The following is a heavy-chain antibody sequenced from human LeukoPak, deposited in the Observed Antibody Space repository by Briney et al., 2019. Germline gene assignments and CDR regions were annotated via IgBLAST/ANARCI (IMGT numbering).Heavy chain of an antibody. CDR1: GFSFSGYA. J-gene: IGHJ4*02. CDR3: AKRSGYTTGWFFDF. V-gene: IGHV3-23*01. Sequence: GGSLKLSCAASGFSFSGYAMSWVRQAPGKGLEWVSSISGSGDNTYYAESVKGRFTISRDNSKNTLFLQMNSLRAEDTAVFYCAKRSGYTTGWFFDFWGQGTLVTVSS. CDR2: ISGSGDNT. D-gene: IGHD6-19*01.